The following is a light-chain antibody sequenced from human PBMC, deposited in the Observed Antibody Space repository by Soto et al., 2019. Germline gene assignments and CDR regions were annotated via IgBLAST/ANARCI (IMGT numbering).Light chain of an antibody. CDR1: SSNIGAGYG. CDR2: GNN. CDR3: QSYDSSLSGVV. Sequence: QSVLTQPPSVSGAPGQRVTISCTGSSSNIGAGYGVHWYQQLPGTAPKLLIYGNNNRPSGVPDRFSGSKSGTSASLAITGLQAEDEADYYCQSYDSSLSGVVFGEGTKVTVL. V-gene: IGLV1-40*01. J-gene: IGLJ2*01.